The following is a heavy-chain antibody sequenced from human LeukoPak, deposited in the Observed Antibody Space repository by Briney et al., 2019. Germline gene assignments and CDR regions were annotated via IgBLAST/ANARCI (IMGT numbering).Heavy chain of an antibody. CDR1: GFTFTSLG. CDR2: ISTSSSYI. Sequence: GGSLRLSCPASGFTFTSLGMHWVRQAPGKGLEWVSSISTSSSYIYYADSVKGRFTISRHNAKNSLYLQMNSLRAEDTAVYYCAKLWEPAAIEYREFDYWGQGTLVTVSS. CDR3: AKLWEPAAIEYREFDY. V-gene: IGHV3-21*01. J-gene: IGHJ4*02. D-gene: IGHD2-2*01.